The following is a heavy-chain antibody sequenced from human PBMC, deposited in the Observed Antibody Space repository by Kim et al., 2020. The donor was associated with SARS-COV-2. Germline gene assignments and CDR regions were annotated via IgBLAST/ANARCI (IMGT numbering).Heavy chain of an antibody. CDR2: ISSSGSTI. CDR3: ARSPSERGTYYDMLGVV. Sequence: GGSLRLSCAASGFTFSSYYMSWIRQAPGKGLEWVSSISSSGSTIYYADSVKGRFTISRDNAKNTLYLQMNSLRAEDTAVYYCARSPSERGTYYDMLGVVWGQGTLVTVSS. J-gene: IGHJ4*02. V-gene: IGHV3-11*04. D-gene: IGHD3-9*01. CDR1: GFTFSSYY.